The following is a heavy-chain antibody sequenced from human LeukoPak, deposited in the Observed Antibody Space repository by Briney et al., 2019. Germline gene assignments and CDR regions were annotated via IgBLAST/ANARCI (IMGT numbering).Heavy chain of an antibody. CDR3: ARDSPVCSF. J-gene: IGHJ4*02. D-gene: IGHD3-10*02. CDR1: GFTFTSHA. Sequence: SGGSLRLSSPASGFTFTSHAMSWVRQAPGKGLEWVSAISDSGDGTYYADFVKGRFTISRDDSKNTLYLQMNSLRAEDTAVYYCARDSPVCSFWGQGTLVTVSS. CDR2: ISDSGDGT. V-gene: IGHV3-23*01.